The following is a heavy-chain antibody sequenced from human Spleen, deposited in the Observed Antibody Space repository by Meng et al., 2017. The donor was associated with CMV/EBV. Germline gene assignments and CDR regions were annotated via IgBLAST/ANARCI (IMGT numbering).Heavy chain of an antibody. Sequence: SGGTFSSYAISWVRQATGQGLGWMGGIIPIFGTANYAQKFQGRVTITTDESTSTAYMELSSLRSEDTAVYYCARSFRAPAASHFDYWGQGTLVTVSS. V-gene: IGHV1-69*05. D-gene: IGHD2-2*01. CDR2: IIPIFGTA. J-gene: IGHJ4*02. CDR1: GGTFSSYA. CDR3: ARSFRAPAASHFDY.